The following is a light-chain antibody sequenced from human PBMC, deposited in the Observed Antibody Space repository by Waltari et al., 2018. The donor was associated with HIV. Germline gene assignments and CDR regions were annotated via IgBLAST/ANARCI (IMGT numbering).Light chain of an antibody. CDR2: GNS. CDR3: QSYDSSLSGVI. V-gene: IGLV1-40*01. CDR1: SSHIGAGYD. Sequence: QSVLTQPPSVSGAPGQRVTISCTGSSSHIGAGYDVHWYQQLPGTAPKLLIFGNSDRPSGVPDRFSGSKSGTSASLAITGLQAEDEADYCCQSYDSSLSGVIFGGGTKLTVL. J-gene: IGLJ2*01.